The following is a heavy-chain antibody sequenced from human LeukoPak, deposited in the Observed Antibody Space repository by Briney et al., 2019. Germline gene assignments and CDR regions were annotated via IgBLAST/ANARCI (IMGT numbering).Heavy chain of an antibody. Sequence: SQTLSLTCTLSGGSISSGDYYWSWIRQPPGKGLEWFGYNYYSGSTYYHPSLKSRVTISVDTSKNQFSLKLSSVTAADTAVYYCARERESSSSRAFDTWGQGTMVTVSS. CDR1: GGSISSGDYY. V-gene: IGHV4-30-4*08. CDR2: NYYSGST. D-gene: IGHD6-6*01. J-gene: IGHJ3*02. CDR3: ARERESSSSRAFDT.